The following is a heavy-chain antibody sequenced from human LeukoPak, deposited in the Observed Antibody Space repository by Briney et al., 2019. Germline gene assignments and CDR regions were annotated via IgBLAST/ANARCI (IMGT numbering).Heavy chain of an antibody. D-gene: IGHD4-17*01. CDR2: IYYSGST. J-gene: IGHJ6*02. V-gene: IGHV4-59*01. Sequence: SETLSLTCTVSGGSISSYYWSWIRQPPGKGLEWIGYIYYSGSTNYNPSLKSRVTISVDTSKNQFSLKLSSVTAADTAADYCARGTTVTTLFLKDYYYGMDVWGQGTTVTVSS. CDR1: GGSISSYY. CDR3: ARGTTVTTLFLKDYYYGMDV.